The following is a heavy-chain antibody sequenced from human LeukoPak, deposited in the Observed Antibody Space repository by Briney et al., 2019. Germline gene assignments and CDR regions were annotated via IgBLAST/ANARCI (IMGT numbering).Heavy chain of an antibody. D-gene: IGHD6-13*01. CDR1: GFTFSSYA. V-gene: IGHV3-23*01. CDR3: AKAGDYSSSWSRWYFGY. J-gene: IGHJ4*02. CDR2: VSGSGSST. Sequence: GGSLRLSCAASGFTFSSYAMSWVRQAPGKGLEWVSGVSGSGSSTYYADSVKGRFTISRDNSKNTLYLQMNSLRAEDTAVYYCAKAGDYSSSWSRWYFGYWGQGTLVTVSS.